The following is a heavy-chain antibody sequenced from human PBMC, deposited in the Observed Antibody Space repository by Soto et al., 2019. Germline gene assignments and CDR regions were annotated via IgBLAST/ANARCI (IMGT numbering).Heavy chain of an antibody. D-gene: IGHD3-22*01. CDR1: GFTFNSYS. CDR3: ARGLYYYDSSVYYGN. Sequence: GGSLRLSCASSGFTFNSYSMNWVRQAPGKGLEWVSSISSSSSYIYYADSVKGRFTISRDNAKNSLYLQMNSLRAEDTAVYYCARGLYYYDSSVYYGNWGQGTLVTVSS. V-gene: IGHV3-21*01. CDR2: ISSSSSYI. J-gene: IGHJ4*02.